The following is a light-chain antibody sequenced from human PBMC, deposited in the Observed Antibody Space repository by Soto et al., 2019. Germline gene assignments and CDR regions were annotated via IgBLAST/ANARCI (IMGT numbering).Light chain of an antibody. CDR2: DVN. CDR3: TSYTTTSTVI. V-gene: IGLV2-14*03. Sequence: QSALTQPASVSGSPGQSITISCTGTSSDVGGYNYVSWYQQHPGKAPKLLIYDVNNRPSGVSNRFSSSKSGNTASLTISGLQAEDEADYYCTSYTTTSTVIFGGGTKLTVL. CDR1: SSDVGGYNY. J-gene: IGLJ2*01.